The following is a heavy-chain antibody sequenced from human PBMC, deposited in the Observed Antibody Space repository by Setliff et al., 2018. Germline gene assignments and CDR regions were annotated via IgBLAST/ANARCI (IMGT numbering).Heavy chain of an antibody. J-gene: IGHJ4*02. D-gene: IGHD6-19*01. CDR1: GFTFSSYW. V-gene: IGHV3-7*01. CDR2: INQDGSEK. Sequence: GGSLRLSCAASGFTFSSYWMSWVRQAQGKGLEWVANINQDGSEKYYVDSVKGRFTISRDNAKNSLYLQMNSLRDEDTAVYYCARGVARAVAASYYLDYWGQGTRVTVSS. CDR3: ARGVARAVAASYYLDY.